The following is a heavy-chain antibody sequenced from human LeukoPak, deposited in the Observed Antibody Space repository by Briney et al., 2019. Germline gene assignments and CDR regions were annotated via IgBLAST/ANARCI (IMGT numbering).Heavy chain of an antibody. J-gene: IGHJ3*02. D-gene: IGHD6-19*01. CDR2: IYYNGST. V-gene: IGHV4-59*01. CDR3: ARGGSGWYWNAFDI. CDR1: GGSISSYY. Sequence: SETLSLTCTVSGGSISSYYWSWIRQPPGKGLEWIGYIYYNGSTNYNPSLKSRVTISVDTSKNQFSLKLSSVTAADTAVYYCARGGSGWYWNAFDIWGQGTMVTVSS.